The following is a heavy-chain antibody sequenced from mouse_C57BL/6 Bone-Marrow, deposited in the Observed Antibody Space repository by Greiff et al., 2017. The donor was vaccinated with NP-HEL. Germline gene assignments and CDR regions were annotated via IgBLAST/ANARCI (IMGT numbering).Heavy chain of an antibody. D-gene: IGHD1-2*01. V-gene: IGHV1-55*01. Sequence: QVQLEESGAALVKPGASVKMSCTASGYTFTSYWITWVQQSPGQGLEWIGDVYPGSGSTNYAEKVKSKATLTIDTSSIPAYMQLSSLTSVDSAVYYCAKRLREYYYGMDYWGQGTSVTVSS. CDR1: GYTFTSYW. CDR2: VYPGSGST. CDR3: AKRLREYYYGMDY. J-gene: IGHJ4*01.